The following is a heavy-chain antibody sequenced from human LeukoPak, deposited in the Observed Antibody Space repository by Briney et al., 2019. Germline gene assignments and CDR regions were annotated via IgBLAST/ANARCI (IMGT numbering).Heavy chain of an antibody. CDR2: ISAYNGNT. Sequence: GASVKVSCKASGYTFTSYAMHWVRQAPGQGLEWMGWISAYNGNTNYAQKLQGRVTMTTDTSTSTAYMELRSLRSDDTAVYYCARDSAAAGHLWFDPWGQGTLVTVSS. V-gene: IGHV1-18*01. CDR1: GYTFTSYA. J-gene: IGHJ5*02. CDR3: ARDSAAAGHLWFDP. D-gene: IGHD6-13*01.